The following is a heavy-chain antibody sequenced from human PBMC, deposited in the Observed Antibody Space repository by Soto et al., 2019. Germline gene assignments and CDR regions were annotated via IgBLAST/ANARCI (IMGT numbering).Heavy chain of an antibody. CDR3: GRRCLCGPDC. CDR2: IRSKAYGEIP. J-gene: IGHJ4*02. D-gene: IGHD2-21*01. V-gene: IGHV3-49*04. CDR1: GFTFRYYA. Sequence: GGSLRLSCTVAGFTFRYYAVNWARQAPGKGLEWVGFIRSKAYGEIPVYAASVKGRFTIFRDDSKAIAYLQMTTLKTEDTAVYCCGRRCLCGPDCWGQGTMVTVSS.